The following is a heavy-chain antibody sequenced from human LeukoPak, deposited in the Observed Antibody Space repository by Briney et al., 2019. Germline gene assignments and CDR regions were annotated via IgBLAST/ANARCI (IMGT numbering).Heavy chain of an antibody. CDR1: GFTFSSYS. D-gene: IGHD4-17*01. CDR2: ISSSGSTI. J-gene: IGHJ4*02. Sequence: PGGSLRLSWAASGFTFSSYSMNWVRQAPGKGLEWISYISSSGSTINYADSVKGRFTISRDSAKNSLYLQMNSLRDEDTAVYYCARDRDSGDYTAAPGDYWGQGTLVTVSS. CDR3: ARDRDSGDYTAAPGDY. V-gene: IGHV3-48*02.